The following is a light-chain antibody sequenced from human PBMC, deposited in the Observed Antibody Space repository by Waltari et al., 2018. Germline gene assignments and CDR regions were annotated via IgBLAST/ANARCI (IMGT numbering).Light chain of an antibody. V-gene: IGLV1-47*01. CDR2: RNN. CDR3: AAWDDSLSGEDSRSGYV. CDR1: SSNIGNNY. J-gene: IGLJ1*01. Sequence: QSVLTQPPSASGTPGQRVTISCSGSSSNIGNNYVYWYQQLPGTAPKVLIYRNNQRPLGHPDRFAGSRPGTAASLAISGLRSEDEAYYYGAAWDDSLSGEDSRSGYVFGTGTKVTVL.